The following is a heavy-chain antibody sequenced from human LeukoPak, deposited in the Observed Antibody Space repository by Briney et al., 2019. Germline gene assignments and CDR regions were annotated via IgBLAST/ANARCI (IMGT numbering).Heavy chain of an antibody. V-gene: IGHV4-59*08. D-gene: IGHD2-15*01. CDR3: ARLSCSGGSCYDDY. Sequence: PSETLSLTCTVSGGSISCYYWSWIRQPPGKGLEWIGYIYYSGSTKYNPSLKSRVTITVDTSKNQFSLNLSSVTAADTAVYYCARLSCSGGSCYDDYWGQGTLVTVSS. CDR1: GGSISCYY. J-gene: IGHJ4*02. CDR2: IYYSGST.